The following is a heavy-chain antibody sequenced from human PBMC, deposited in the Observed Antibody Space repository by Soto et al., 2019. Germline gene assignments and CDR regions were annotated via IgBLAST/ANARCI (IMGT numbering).Heavy chain of an antibody. J-gene: IGHJ4*02. CDR1: GFTFSDHY. V-gene: IGHV3-11*01. CDR3: ARNYGNIDY. D-gene: IGHD4-17*01. CDR2: TTDGGSTI. Sequence: GGSLRLSCAASGFTFSDHYMSWIRQAPGKGLEWVSYTTDGGSTIYYADSVKGRFTISGDNARNSLFLQMNSLRAEDAAVYYCARNYGNIDYWGQGTLVTVSS.